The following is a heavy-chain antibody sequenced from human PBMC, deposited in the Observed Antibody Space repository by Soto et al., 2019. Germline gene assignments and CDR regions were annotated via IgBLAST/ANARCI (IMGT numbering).Heavy chain of an antibody. CDR3: ARLSGYSYDYVTRTVGDDP. Sequence: QVQLVQSGAEVKKPGASVKVSCKASGYIFTGSDITWVRQATGQGLEWMGWMNPNSGNTGYSQKFQGRVTMTRNISISTAYMELSSLRSEDTAVYYCARLSGYSYDYVTRTVGDDPWGQGTLVTVSS. CDR1: GYIFTGSD. V-gene: IGHV1-8*01. CDR2: MNPNSGNT. D-gene: IGHD5-18*01. J-gene: IGHJ5*02.